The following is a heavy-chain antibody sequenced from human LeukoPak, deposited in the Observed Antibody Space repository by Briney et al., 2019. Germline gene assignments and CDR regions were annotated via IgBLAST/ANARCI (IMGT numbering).Heavy chain of an antibody. J-gene: IGHJ4*02. V-gene: IGHV3-23*01. CDR2: ISGSGGST. Sequence: GGSLRLSCAASGFTFSSYAMSWVRQAPWKGLEWVSAISGSGGSTYYADSVKGRFTISRDNSKNTLYLQMNSLRAEDTAVYYCAKDKATSVVVPAATGFDYWGQGTLVTVSS. D-gene: IGHD2-2*01. CDR1: GFTFSSYA. CDR3: AKDKATSVVVPAATGFDY.